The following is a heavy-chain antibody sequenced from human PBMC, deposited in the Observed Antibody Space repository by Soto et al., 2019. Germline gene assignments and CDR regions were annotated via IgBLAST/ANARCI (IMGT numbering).Heavy chain of an antibody. V-gene: IGHV1-18*01. CDR3: ARGPPTSCSGGSCYSHYFDY. Sequence: QVQLVQSGAEVKKPGASMKVSCKASGYTLTTYGISWVRQAPGQGLEWMGWISAYYGKNNYAQKFQGRVTMTTDTSTSIAYMELRSLRSDDTAVYYCARGPPTSCSGGSCYSHYFDYWGQGTLVTVSS. J-gene: IGHJ4*02. CDR2: ISAYYGKN. D-gene: IGHD2-15*01. CDR1: GYTLTTYG.